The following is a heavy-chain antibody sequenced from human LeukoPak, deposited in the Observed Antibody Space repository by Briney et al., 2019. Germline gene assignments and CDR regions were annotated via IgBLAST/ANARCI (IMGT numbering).Heavy chain of an antibody. J-gene: IGHJ6*03. V-gene: IGHV3-7*01. D-gene: IGHD5-18*01. Sequence: GGSLRLSCAAAGFTFSNFWMNWVRQTPGKGLEWVANIKQDGSEKNYVDSVKGRFTISRDNAKNSLFLQMNSLRAEDTAVYYCARDRGYTYGWYMDVWGKETTVTVSS. CDR3: ARDRGYTYGWYMDV. CDR2: IKQDGSEK. CDR1: GFTFSNFW.